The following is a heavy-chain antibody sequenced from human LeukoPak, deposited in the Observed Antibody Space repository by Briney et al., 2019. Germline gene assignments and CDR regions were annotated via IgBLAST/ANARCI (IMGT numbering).Heavy chain of an antibody. D-gene: IGHD1-26*01. CDR2: IRNKAYGGTT. J-gene: IGHJ4*02. Sequence: GGSLSLSCTASGFTLGDYAVSWVRRAPGKGLEWVTFIRNKAYGGTTEYAASVKGRFTISREDSKSIAYLQMNSLKTEDTPVFYCTRGGASGRYYLDYWGQGTLVTVSS. CDR3: TRGGASGRYYLDY. CDR1: GFTLGDYA. V-gene: IGHV3-49*04.